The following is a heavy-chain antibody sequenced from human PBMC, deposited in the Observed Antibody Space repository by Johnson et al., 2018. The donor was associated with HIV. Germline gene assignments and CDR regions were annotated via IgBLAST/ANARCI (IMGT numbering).Heavy chain of an antibody. CDR1: GFTFSSYA. CDR3: ARDTSIAAARAFDI. V-gene: IGHV3-23*04. D-gene: IGHD6-6*01. Sequence: VQLVESGGGLVQPGGSLRLSCAASGFTFSSYAMSWVRNAPGQGLAWVSAISCSGGSSSYADSVKGRFSISRDNSKNTLHLQMNSLRAEDTAVYYCARDTSIAAARAFDIWGQGTMVTVSS. J-gene: IGHJ3*02. CDR2: ISCSGGSS.